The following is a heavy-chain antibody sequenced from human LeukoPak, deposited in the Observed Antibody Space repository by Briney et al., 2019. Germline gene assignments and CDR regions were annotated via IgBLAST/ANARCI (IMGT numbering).Heavy chain of an antibody. Sequence: SETLSLTCTVSGLSISISSYYSGWIRQPPGKGLEWIGSIYYSGSTYYNPSLKSRVTISVDTSKNQFSLKLSSVTAADTAVYYCFSRVVPAASIMGVGRAFDYWGQGTLVTVSS. D-gene: IGHD2-2*01. CDR3: FSRVVPAASIMGVGRAFDY. CDR2: IYYSGST. V-gene: IGHV4-39*07. CDR1: GLSISISSYY. J-gene: IGHJ4*02.